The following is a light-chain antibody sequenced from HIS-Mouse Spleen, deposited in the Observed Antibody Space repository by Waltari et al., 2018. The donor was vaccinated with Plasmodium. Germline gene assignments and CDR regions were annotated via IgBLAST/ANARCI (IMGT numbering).Light chain of an antibody. J-gene: IGLJ3*02. CDR2: EGS. CDR3: CSYAGSSTFV. CDR1: SSDVGSYNL. V-gene: IGLV2-23*03. Sequence: QSALTQPASVSGSPGQSIPISCTGPSSDVGSYNLVSWYQQHPGKAPKLMIYEGSKRPSGVSNRFSGSKSGNTASLTISGLQAEDEADYYCCSYAGSSTFVFGGGTKLTVL.